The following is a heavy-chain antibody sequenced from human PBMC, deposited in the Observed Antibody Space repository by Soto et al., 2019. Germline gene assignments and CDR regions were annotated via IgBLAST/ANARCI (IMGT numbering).Heavy chain of an antibody. Sequence: QVQLVQSGAEVKKPGSSVTVSCKASGGTCSSYAFSWVRQAPGQGLEWMGGIIPIYGTATYARKFQGRVTITADKSTNTAYMDLSSLRSEDTAVYYCANATVVRPVPYCMDVWGQGTTVTVSS. CDR1: GGTCSSYA. J-gene: IGHJ6*02. V-gene: IGHV1-69*06. CDR2: IIPIYGTA. CDR3: ANATVVRPVPYCMDV. D-gene: IGHD4-17*01.